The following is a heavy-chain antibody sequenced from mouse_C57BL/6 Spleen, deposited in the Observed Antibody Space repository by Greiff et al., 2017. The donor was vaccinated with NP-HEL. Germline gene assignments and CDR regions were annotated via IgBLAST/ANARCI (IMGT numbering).Heavy chain of an antibody. CDR1: GFNIKDYY. Sequence: VQLQQSGAELVKPGASVKLSCTASGFNIKDYYMHWVKQRTEQGLEWIGRIDPEAGETKYAPKFQGKATITADTSSNTAYLQLSSLTSEDTAVDYCARNYGSSYPAWFAYWGQGTLVTVSA. CDR2: IDPEAGET. V-gene: IGHV14-2*01. CDR3: ARNYGSSYPAWFAY. D-gene: IGHD1-1*01. J-gene: IGHJ3*01.